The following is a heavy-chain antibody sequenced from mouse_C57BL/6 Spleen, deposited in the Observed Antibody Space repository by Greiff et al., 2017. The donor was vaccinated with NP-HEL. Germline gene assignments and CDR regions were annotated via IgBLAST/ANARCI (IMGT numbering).Heavy chain of an antibody. J-gene: IGHJ1*03. CDR1: GFTFSDYG. Sequence: DVHLVESGGGLVQPGGSLKLSCAASGFTFSDYGMAWVRQAPRKGPEWVAFISNLAYSIYYADTVTGRFTISRENAKNTLYLEMSSLRSEDTAMYYCAVAGSSPSYWYFDVWGTGTTVTVSS. CDR2: ISNLAYSI. D-gene: IGHD1-1*01. V-gene: IGHV5-15*01. CDR3: AVAGSSPSYWYFDV.